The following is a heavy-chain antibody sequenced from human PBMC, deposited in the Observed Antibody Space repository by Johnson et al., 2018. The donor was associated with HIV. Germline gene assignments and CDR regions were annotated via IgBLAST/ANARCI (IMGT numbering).Heavy chain of an antibody. V-gene: IGHV3-7*01. Sequence: VQLVESGGGVVRPGGSLRLSCAASGFTFTNYWMSWVRQAPGKGLEWVANIKQDGSEKYYVDSVKGRFTISRDNAKNSLYLQMNSLRAEDTAVYYCARAEGLTGRNAFDVWGQGTMVTVSS. J-gene: IGHJ3*01. CDR3: ARAEGLTGRNAFDV. CDR2: IKQDGSEK. D-gene: IGHD1-20*01. CDR1: GFTFTNYW.